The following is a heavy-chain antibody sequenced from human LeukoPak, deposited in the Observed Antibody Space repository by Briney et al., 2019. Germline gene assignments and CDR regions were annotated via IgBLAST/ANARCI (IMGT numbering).Heavy chain of an antibody. D-gene: IGHD3-10*01. CDR2: ISWNSGSI. CDR3: AKDSKPYYYGSGSFY. CDR1: GFTFDDYA. V-gene: IGHV3-9*01. J-gene: IGHJ4*02. Sequence: AGGSLRLSCAASGFTFDDYAMHWVRQAPGKGLEWVSGISWNSGSIGYADSVKGRFTISRDNAKNSLYLQMNSLRAEDTALYYCAKDSKPYYYGSGSFYWGQGTLVTVSS.